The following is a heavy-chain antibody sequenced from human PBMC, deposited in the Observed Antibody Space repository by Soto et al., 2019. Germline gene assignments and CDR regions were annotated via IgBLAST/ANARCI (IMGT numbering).Heavy chain of an antibody. V-gene: IGHV3-23*01. CDR2: ISGSGGST. J-gene: IGHJ4*02. D-gene: IGHD2-15*01. Sequence: GGSLRLSYAASGFTFSSYAMSWVRQAPGKGLEWVSAISGSGGSTYYADSVKGRFTISRDNSKNTLYLQMNSLRAEDTAVYYCAKGLIPYCSGGSCYFDYWGQGTLVTVSS. CDR1: GFTFSSYA. CDR3: AKGLIPYCSGGSCYFDY.